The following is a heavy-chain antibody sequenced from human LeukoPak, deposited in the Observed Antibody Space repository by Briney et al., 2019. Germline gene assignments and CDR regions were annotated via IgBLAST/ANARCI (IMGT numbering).Heavy chain of an antibody. D-gene: IGHD5-24*01. CDR1: GYTFTIYG. CDR2: ISAYNGNT. J-gene: IGHJ4*02. V-gene: IGHV1-18*01. CDR3: ARGSYNYPQGDY. Sequence: ASVKVSCKGSGYTFTIYGISCVRHAPGQGLEWMRWISAYNGNTNYAQKLQGRVTMTTDTSTSTAYMELRSLRSDDTAVYYCARGSYNYPQGDYWGQGTLVTVSS.